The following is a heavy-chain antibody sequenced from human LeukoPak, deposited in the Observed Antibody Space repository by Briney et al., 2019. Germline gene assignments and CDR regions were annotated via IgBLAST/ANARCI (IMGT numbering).Heavy chain of an antibody. CDR2: IYTSGST. V-gene: IGHV4-4*07. CDR1: GGSISSYY. J-gene: IGHJ5*02. CDR3: ARRGYTYGWGWFDP. D-gene: IGHD5-18*01. Sequence: KASETLSLTCTVSGGSISSYYWSWIRQPAGKGLEWIGRIYTSGSTNYNPSLKSRVTMSVDTSKNQFSLKLSSVTAADTAVYYCARRGYTYGWGWFDPWGQGTLVTVSS.